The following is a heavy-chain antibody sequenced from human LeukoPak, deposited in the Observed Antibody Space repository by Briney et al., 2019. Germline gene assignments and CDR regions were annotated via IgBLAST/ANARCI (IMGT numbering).Heavy chain of an antibody. V-gene: IGHV3-48*01. Sequence: GGSLRLSCAASAFTFSDYSMNWVRQAPGKGLEWVSCISSPSSTIYYADSVKGRFTISRDSGKNSLYLQMNSLRAEDTAVYHCARGISYYYYYMDVWGKGTTVTVSS. CDR3: ARGISYYYYYMDV. CDR1: AFTFSDYS. CDR2: ISSPSSTI. J-gene: IGHJ6*03.